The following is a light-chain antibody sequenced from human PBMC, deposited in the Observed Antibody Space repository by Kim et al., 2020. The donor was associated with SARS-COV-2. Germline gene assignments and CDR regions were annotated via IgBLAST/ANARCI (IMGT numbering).Light chain of an antibody. V-gene: IGLV3-1*01. Sequence: SYELTQPPSVSVSPGQTASITCSGDELGDKYTCWYQQKPGQSPVLVIYQDDKRPSGFPERFSGSNSGNAATLTISGTQAMDEADYYCQSWVSRTVGFGIG. J-gene: IGLJ1*01. CDR1: ELGDKY. CDR2: QDD. CDR3: QSWVSRTVG.